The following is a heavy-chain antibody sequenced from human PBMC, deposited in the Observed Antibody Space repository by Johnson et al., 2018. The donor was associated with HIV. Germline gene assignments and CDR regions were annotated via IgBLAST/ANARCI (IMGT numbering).Heavy chain of an antibody. CDR2: IKSKTDGGTT. CDR3: TTDGRIPVAHHDAFDV. CDR1: GFTFSNAW. V-gene: IGHV3-15*01. Sequence: VQLVESGGGLVKPGGSLRLSCAASGFTFSNAWMSWVRQAPGRGLEWVGRIKSKTDGGTTDYAAPVTGRFTISRDDSKNTLYLQMNSLKTEDTAVYYCTTDGRIPVAHHDAFDVWGQGTMVTVSS. J-gene: IGHJ3*01. D-gene: IGHD6-19*01.